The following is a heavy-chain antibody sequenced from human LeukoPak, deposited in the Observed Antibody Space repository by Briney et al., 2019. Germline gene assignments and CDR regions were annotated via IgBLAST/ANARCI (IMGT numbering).Heavy chain of an antibody. V-gene: IGHV3-23*01. J-gene: IGHJ4*02. D-gene: IGHD3-22*01. CDR3: AKGHYDSSGGHLDY. CDR1: GFTFSSYA. Sequence: GGSLRLSCAASGFTFSSYAMSCVRQAAGEGLEWVSAISGSGGSTCYADSVKGRFSISRDNSKNTLYLQMNSLRAEDTAVYYCAKGHYDSSGGHLDYWGQGTLVTVSS. CDR2: ISGSGGST.